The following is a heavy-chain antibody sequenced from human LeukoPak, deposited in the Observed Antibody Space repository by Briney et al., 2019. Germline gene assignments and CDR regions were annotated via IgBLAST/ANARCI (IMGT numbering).Heavy chain of an antibody. J-gene: IGHJ4*02. CDR3: ARRYCSSTSCYRYFDY. CDR2: IIPNSGGT. D-gene: IGHD2-2*01. CDR1: GYTFTGYY. Sequence: ASVKVSCKASGYTFTGYYMHWVRQAPGQGLEWMGWIIPNSGGTNYAQKFQGRVTMTRDTSISTAYMELSRLRSDDTAVYYCARRYCSSTSCYRYFDYWGQGTLVTLSS. V-gene: IGHV1-2*02.